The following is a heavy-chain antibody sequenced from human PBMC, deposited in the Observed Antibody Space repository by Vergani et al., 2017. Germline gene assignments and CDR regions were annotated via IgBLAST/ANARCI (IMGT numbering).Heavy chain of an antibody. CDR3: ARVGIAAAKLEQTPHYYGMDV. V-gene: IGHV1-8*01. Sequence: QVQLVQSGAEVKKPGASVKVSCKASGYTFTSYDINWVRQATGQGLEWMGWMNPNSGNTGYAQKFQGRVTMTTDTSTSTAYMELRSLRSDDTAVYYCARVGIAAAKLEQTPHYYGMDVWGQGTTVTVSS. CDR2: MNPNSGNT. J-gene: IGHJ6*02. D-gene: IGHD6-13*01. CDR1: GYTFTSYD.